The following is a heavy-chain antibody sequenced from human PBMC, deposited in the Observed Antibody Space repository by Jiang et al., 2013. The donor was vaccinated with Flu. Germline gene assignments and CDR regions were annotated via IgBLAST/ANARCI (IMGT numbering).Heavy chain of an antibody. CDR3: ARHSGGYYENFFDY. CDR1: GGSISSYY. CDR2: IYYSGST. V-gene: IGHV4-59*08. D-gene: IGHD3-22*01. Sequence: GSGLVKPSETLSLTCTVSGGSISSYYWSWIRQPPGKGLEWIGYIYYSGSTYHYPPLESRVTISLDTSKNQFSLKLSSVTAADTAVYFCARHSGGYYENFFDYWGQGSRVTVSS. J-gene: IGHJ4*02.